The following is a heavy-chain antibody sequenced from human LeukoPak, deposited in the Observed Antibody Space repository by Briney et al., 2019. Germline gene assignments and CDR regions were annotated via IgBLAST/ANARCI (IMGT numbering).Heavy chain of an antibody. V-gene: IGHV1-2*02. Sequence: GASVKVSCKASGYTFTSYDINWVRQATGQGLEWMGWINPNSGGTNYAQKFQGRVTMTRDTSISTAYMELGRLRSDDTAVYYCARAYGSGSYYAHWGQGTLVTVSS. CDR1: GYTFTSYD. D-gene: IGHD3-10*01. CDR2: INPNSGGT. CDR3: ARAYGSGSYYAH. J-gene: IGHJ4*02.